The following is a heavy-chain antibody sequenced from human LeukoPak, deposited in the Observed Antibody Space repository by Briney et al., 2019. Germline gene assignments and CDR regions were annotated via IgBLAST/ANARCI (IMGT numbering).Heavy chain of an antibody. D-gene: IGHD5-12*01. CDR2: ISSSSSFI. CDR1: GFTFSSYE. V-gene: IGHV3-48*02. Sequence: PGGCLRLSCAASGFTFSSYEMNWVRQAPGKGLEWVSYISSSSSFIYYADSVKGRFTISRDNAKNALYLQMNSLRDEDTAVYYCARDMEAYDRCFDYWGQGTLVTVSS. J-gene: IGHJ4*02. CDR3: ARDMEAYDRCFDY.